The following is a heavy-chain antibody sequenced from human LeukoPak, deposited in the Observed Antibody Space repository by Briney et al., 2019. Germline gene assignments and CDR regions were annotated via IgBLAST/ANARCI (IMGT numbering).Heavy chain of an antibody. J-gene: IGHJ4*02. D-gene: IGHD4-17*01. CDR3: ARESNGDYSDY. Sequence: LETLSLTCTVSGGSISSYYWSWIRQPPGKGLEWIGYIYSSGSTSYNPSLKSRVTMSIDTSKNQFSLKVKSVTAADTAVYYCARESNGDYSDYWGQGTLVTVSS. CDR2: IYSSGST. CDR1: GGSISSYY. V-gene: IGHV4-59*01.